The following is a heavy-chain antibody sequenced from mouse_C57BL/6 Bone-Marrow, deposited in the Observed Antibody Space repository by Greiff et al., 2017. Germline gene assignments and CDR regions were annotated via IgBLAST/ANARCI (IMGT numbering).Heavy chain of an antibody. V-gene: IGHV1-59*01. Sequence: QVQLQQPGAELVRPGTSVKLSCKASGYTFTSYWMHWVKQRPGQGLEWIGVIDPSDSYTNYNQKFKGKATLTVDTSSSTAYMQLSSLTSEDSAVYYCARERGYYGLFDYWGQGTTLTVSS. CDR3: ARERGYYGLFDY. D-gene: IGHD1-2*01. CDR2: IDPSDSYT. J-gene: IGHJ2*01. CDR1: GYTFTSYW.